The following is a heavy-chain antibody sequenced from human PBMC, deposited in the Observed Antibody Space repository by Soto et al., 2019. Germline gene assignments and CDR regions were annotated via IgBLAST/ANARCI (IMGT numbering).Heavy chain of an antibody. J-gene: IGHJ3*02. CDR2: ISYDGSNK. CDR1: GFTFSRYG. CDR3: AKDRVRGVIVDAFDI. V-gene: IGHV3-30*18. D-gene: IGHD3-10*01. Sequence: VGSLRLSCAASGFTFSRYGMHWVRQAPGKGLEWVAVISYDGSNKYYAESVKGRFTISRDNSNNTLYLQMNSLRAEDTAVYYFAKDRVRGVIVDAFDIWGQGTMVTVSS.